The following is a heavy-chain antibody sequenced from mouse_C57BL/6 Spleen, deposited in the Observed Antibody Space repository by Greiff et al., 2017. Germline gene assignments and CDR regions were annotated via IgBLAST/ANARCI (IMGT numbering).Heavy chain of an antibody. Sequence: EVQLQQSGPELVKPGASVKISCKASGYSFTGYYMNWVKQSPEKSLEWIGEINPSTGGTTYNQKFKAKATLTVDKSSSTAYMQLKSLTSEDSAVYYCARVGLTGTGDYWGQGTTLTVSS. J-gene: IGHJ2*01. CDR3: ARVGLTGTGDY. CDR1: GYSFTGYY. D-gene: IGHD4-1*01. CDR2: INPSTGGT. V-gene: IGHV1-42*01.